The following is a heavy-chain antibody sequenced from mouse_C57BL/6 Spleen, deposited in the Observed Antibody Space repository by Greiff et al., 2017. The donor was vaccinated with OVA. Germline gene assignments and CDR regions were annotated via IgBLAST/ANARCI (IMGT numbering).Heavy chain of an antibody. V-gene: IGHV1-9*01. Sequence: QVQLQQSGAELLKPGASVKLSCKATGYTFTGYWIEWVKQRPGHGLEWIGELLPGSGSTNYNEKFKGKATFPADTSSNTAYMQLSSLTTEDSAIYYCARRLLLRNAMDYWGQGTSVTVSS. CDR2: LLPGSGST. J-gene: IGHJ4*01. CDR1: GYTFTGYW. D-gene: IGHD1-1*01. CDR3: ARRLLLRNAMDY.